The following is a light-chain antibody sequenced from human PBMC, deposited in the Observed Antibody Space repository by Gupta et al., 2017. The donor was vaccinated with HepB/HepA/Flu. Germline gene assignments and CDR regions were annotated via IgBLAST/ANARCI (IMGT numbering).Light chain of an antibody. CDR1: QSLLHSNGYNY. CDR3: MQSLQSPRT. V-gene: IGKV2-28*01. Sequence: DIVMTQSPLSLPVTPGEPASISCRSSQSLLHSNGYNYLDWYGQKPGQSPQLLIYLGSNRASGVPDRFSGSGSGTDFTLKISRVEAEDVGVYYCMQSLQSPRTFGQGTKVEIK. CDR2: LGS. J-gene: IGKJ1*01.